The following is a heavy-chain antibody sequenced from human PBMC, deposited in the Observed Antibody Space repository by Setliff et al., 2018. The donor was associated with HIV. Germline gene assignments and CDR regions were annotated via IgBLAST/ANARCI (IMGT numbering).Heavy chain of an antibody. D-gene: IGHD3-10*01. CDR3: ASTTSGVSGSYPAHAFDI. V-gene: IGHV4-38-2*01. CDR1: GYSISSDYY. CDR2: FSPRGRT. J-gene: IGHJ3*02. Sequence: KSSETLSLTCAVSGYSISSDYYWGWIRQPPGKGLEWIGSFSPRGRTYQNGSLKSRVTISVDRSRNQFSLKLTSVTAADTAIYYCASTTSGVSGSYPAHAFDIWGQGTMVTVS.